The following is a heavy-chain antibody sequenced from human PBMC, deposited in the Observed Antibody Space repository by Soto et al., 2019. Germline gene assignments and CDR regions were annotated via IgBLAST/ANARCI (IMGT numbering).Heavy chain of an antibody. CDR3: ARVMYSNYGARGTYFDY. V-gene: IGHV4-34*01. D-gene: IGHD4-4*01. CDR2: INHSGST. CDR1: GGSFSGYY. J-gene: IGHJ4*02. Sequence: QVQLQQWGAGLLKPSETLSLTCAVYGGSFSGYYWSWIRQPPGKGLEWIGEINHSGSTNYNPSLKSRVTISVDTSKSQFSLKLSSVTAADTAVYYCARVMYSNYGARGTYFDYWGQGTLVTVSS.